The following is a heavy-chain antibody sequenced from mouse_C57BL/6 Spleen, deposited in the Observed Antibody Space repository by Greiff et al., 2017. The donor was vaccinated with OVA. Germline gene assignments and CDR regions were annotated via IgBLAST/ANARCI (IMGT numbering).Heavy chain of an antibody. Sequence: VQLQQSGPELVKPGASVKISCKASGYAFSSSWMNWVKQRPGKGLEWIGRIYPGDGDTNYNGKFKGKATLTADKSSSTAYMQLSSRTSEDSAVYFCARWRSYYGSSYFDYWGQGTTLTVSS. J-gene: IGHJ2*01. D-gene: IGHD1-1*01. CDR3: ARWRSYYGSSYFDY. CDR2: IYPGDGDT. V-gene: IGHV1-82*01. CDR1: GYAFSSSW.